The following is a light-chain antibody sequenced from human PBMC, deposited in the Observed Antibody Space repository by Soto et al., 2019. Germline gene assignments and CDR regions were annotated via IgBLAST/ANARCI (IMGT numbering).Light chain of an antibody. V-gene: IGLV1-47*01. J-gene: IGLJ1*01. CDR2: RDD. CDR1: TSNIGSQY. CDR3: ATWDEGRSAHV. Sequence: QSVLTQPPSASGTPGQRVTISCSGSTSNIGSQYVYWYQHLPGTAPKLLIHRDDQRPSGVPDRFSGSKSGTSVSLAITGLRSEDEADYYCATWDEGRSAHVFGAGTKLTVL.